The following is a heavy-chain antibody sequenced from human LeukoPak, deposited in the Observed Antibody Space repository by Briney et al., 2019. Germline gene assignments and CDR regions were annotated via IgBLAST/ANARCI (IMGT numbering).Heavy chain of an antibody. D-gene: IGHD3-10*01. J-gene: IGHJ2*01. CDR3: ARDLGGSGSVYWYFDL. V-gene: IGHV3-21*01. Sequence: PGGSLRLSCAASGFTFSSYSMNWVRQAPGKGLEWVSSISSSSSYIYYADSVKGRFTISRDNAKNSLYLQMNSLRAEDTAVYYCARDLGGSGSVYWYFDLWGRGTLVTVSS. CDR2: ISSSSSYI. CDR1: GFTFSSYS.